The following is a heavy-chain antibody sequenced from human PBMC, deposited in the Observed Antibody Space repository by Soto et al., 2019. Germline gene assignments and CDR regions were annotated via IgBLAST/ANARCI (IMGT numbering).Heavy chain of an antibody. V-gene: IGHV1-3*01. Sequence: ASVKVSCKASGYTFTSYAMHWVRQAPGQRLEWMGWINAGNGNTKYSQKFQGRVTITRDTSASTAYMELSSLRSEDTAVYYCAVDGGVGYYGSGSYNPLGYSGQGTLVTVSS. CDR1: GYTFTSYA. CDR2: INAGNGNT. CDR3: AVDGGVGYYGSGSYNPLGY. D-gene: IGHD3-10*01. J-gene: IGHJ4*02.